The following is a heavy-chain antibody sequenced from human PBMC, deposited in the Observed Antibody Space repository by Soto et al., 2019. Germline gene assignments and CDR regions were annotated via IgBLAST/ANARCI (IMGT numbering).Heavy chain of an antibody. CDR3: AAGTTIGVLAYYYYYGMDV. Sequence: SETLSLTCTVSGGSISSSSYYWGWIRQPPGKGLEWIGSIYYSGSTYYNPSLKSRVTISVDTSKNQFSLKLSSVTAADTAVYYCAAGTTIGVLAYYYYYGMDVWGQGTTVTVSS. D-gene: IGHD5-12*01. CDR1: GGSISSSSYY. CDR2: IYYSGST. J-gene: IGHJ6*02. V-gene: IGHV4-39*01.